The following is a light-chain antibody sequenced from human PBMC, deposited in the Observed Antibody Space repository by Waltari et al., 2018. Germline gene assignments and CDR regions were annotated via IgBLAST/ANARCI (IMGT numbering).Light chain of an antibody. CDR1: SSDVGGYNY. Sequence: QSALTQPASVSGSPGQSITISCTGASSDVGGYNYVSWYQQHPGKAPKLMIYEVSNRPSGVSMRFAGSKSGTTASLTISGLQGDDEADYYCSSYTTSSTWVFVGGTKLTVL. CDR2: EVS. V-gene: IGLV2-14*01. J-gene: IGLJ3*02. CDR3: SSYTTSSTWV.